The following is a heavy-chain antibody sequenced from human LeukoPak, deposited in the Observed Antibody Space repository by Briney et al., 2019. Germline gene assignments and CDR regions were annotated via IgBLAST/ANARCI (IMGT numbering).Heavy chain of an antibody. D-gene: IGHD3-9*01. CDR3: AKGLRYSDN. Sequence: PGGSLRLSCAASGFTFSSYGMHWVRQAPGKGLEWVAVIPYDGSNKYYADSVKGRFTISRDNSKNTLYLQMNSLRAEDTAVYYCAKGLRYSDNWGQGTLVTVSS. CDR2: IPYDGSNK. J-gene: IGHJ4*02. CDR1: GFTFSSYG. V-gene: IGHV3-30*18.